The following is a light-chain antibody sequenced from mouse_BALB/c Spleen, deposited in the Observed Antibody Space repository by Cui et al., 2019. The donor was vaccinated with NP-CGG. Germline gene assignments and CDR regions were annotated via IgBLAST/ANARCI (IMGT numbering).Light chain of an antibody. V-gene: IGLV1*01. CDR3: ALWYSNHWV. CDR1: TGAVTTSNY. CDR2: GTN. J-gene: IGLJ1*01. Sequence: QAVVCQGYALTTSPGETVTLTCRSSTGAVTTSNYANWVQEKPDHLFTGLIGGTNNRAPGVPARFSGSLIGDKAALTITGAQTEDEAIYFCALWYSNHWVFGGGTKLTVL.